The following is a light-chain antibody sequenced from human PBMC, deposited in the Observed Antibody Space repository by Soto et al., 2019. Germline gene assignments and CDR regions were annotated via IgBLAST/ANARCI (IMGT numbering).Light chain of an antibody. J-gene: IGKJ5*01. Sequence: VLTQSPATLSLSPGERATLSCRASQSIHTSLAWYQQKPGQPPRLVVYDSTLRANGVPDRFGGSRSGTEFTLTINNLVPEHFAVYYCQQRNVWPPITFGQGTRLEI. CDR3: QQRNVWPPIT. V-gene: IGKV3-11*01. CDR2: DST. CDR1: QSIHTS.